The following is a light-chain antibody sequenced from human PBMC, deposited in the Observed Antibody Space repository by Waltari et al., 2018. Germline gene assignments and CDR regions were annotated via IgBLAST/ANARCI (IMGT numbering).Light chain of an antibody. J-gene: IGLJ3*02. CDR1: QSNVGHKV. CDR2: RND. V-gene: IGLV1-44*01. CDR3: ATWDDSPTGRWV. Sequence: QSVLTQPPSASGTPGQRVTISCSGSQSNVGHKVVNSFHQVPGTAPKLVIYRNDQRPSGVPDRFTASKSGTSASLAISGLQSEDEGDYYCATWDDSPTGRWVFGGGTRVTVL.